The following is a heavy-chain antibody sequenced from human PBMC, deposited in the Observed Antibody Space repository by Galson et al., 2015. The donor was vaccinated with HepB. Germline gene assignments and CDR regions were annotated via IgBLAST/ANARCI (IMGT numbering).Heavy chain of an antibody. V-gene: IGHV3-33*01. J-gene: IGHJ4*02. CDR1: GFTFKSHG. D-gene: IGHD3-10*01. CDR2: IWYDGSDK. CDR3: VRDRDHTFDY. Sequence: SLRLSCAASGFTFKSHGMYWVRQAPGKGLEWVAVIWYDGSDKYYADSVKGRFTISRDNSKNTLYLQMNNLRAEDTAVYYGVRDRDHTFDYWGQGTLVTVSS.